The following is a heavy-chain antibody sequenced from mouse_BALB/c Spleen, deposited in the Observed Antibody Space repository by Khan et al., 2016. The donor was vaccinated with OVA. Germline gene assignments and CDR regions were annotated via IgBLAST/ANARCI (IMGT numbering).Heavy chain of an antibody. Sequence: EVELVESGGGLVKPGGSLKLSCAASGFTFNNYAMSWVRQTPEKRLEWVATVSSGGSSTSYPDSVTGRFTISRDNAKNTLYLQMSSLRSEDTAMYYCARQGGIYDGPFDYWGQGTTLTVSS. D-gene: IGHD2-3*01. CDR1: GFTFNNYA. V-gene: IGHV5-9-3*01. CDR2: VSSGGSST. CDR3: ARQGGIYDGPFDY. J-gene: IGHJ2*01.